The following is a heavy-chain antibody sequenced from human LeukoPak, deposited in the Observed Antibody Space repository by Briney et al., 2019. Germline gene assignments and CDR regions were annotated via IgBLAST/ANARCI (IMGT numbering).Heavy chain of an antibody. V-gene: IGHV3-23*01. CDR3: ANVLYYYYYMDV. J-gene: IGHJ6*03. Sequence: PGGSLRLSCAASGFTFSSYALSWVRQAPGKGLEWVSAISGSGGSTYYADSVKGRFTISRDNSKNTLYLQMNSLRAEDTAVYYCANVLYYYYYMDVWGKGTTVTVSS. CDR2: ISGSGGST. CDR1: GFTFSSYA. D-gene: IGHD2-8*01.